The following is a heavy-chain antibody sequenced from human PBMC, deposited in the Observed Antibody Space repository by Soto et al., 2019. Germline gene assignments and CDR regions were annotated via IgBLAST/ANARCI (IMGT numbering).Heavy chain of an antibody. Sequence: EVQLLESGGGLVQPGGSLRLSCAASGFTFSSYAMSWVRQAPGEGLEWVSSIRGSGESTYYAGPVKGRFTISRDNSKNTLYLQMNNLRADDTAVYYCAKSLRDQLLCGRDYWGQGTLVTVSS. CDR1: GFTFSSYA. CDR3: AKSLRDQLLCGRDY. CDR2: IRGSGEST. D-gene: IGHD2-2*01. J-gene: IGHJ4*02. V-gene: IGHV3-23*01.